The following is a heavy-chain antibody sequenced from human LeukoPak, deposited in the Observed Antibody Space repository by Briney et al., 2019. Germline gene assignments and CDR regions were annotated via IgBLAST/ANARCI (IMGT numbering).Heavy chain of an antibody. CDR3: ARDRVIAVAGTWGYYYYYMDV. D-gene: IGHD6-19*01. J-gene: IGHJ6*03. Sequence: PGGSLRLSCAASGFTVSSNYMSWVRQAPGKGLEWVSDIYSGGSTYYADSVKGRFTISRDNSKNTLYLQMNSLRAEDTAVYYCARDRVIAVAGTWGYYYYYMDVWGKGTTVTVSS. CDR1: GFTVSSNY. V-gene: IGHV3-53*01. CDR2: IYSGGST.